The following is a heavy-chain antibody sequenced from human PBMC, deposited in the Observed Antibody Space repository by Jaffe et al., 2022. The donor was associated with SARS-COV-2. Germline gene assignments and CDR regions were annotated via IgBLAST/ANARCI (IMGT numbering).Heavy chain of an antibody. D-gene: IGHD2-15*01. J-gene: IGHJ5*02. Sequence: EVQLLESGGDLVQPGGSLRLSCAASGFTFSINAMTWVRQAPGKGLEWVSDISDGTGSSTHYADSVRGRFTISRDNSKNTVYLEMTSLRAEDTAVYYCAREGSAIDRWGQGTLVTVSS. CDR2: ISDGTGSST. V-gene: IGHV3-23*01. CDR3: AREGSAIDR. CDR1: GFTFSINA.